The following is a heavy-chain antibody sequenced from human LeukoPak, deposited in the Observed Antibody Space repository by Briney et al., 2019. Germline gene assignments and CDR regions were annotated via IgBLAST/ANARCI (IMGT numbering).Heavy chain of an antibody. CDR1: GFTFSSYA. Sequence: GGSLRLSCAASGFTFSSYAMHWVRQAPGKGLEWVAVISYDGTNKYYADSVKGRFTISRDNSKNTLYLQMNSLRPEDTAMYYCAKDGVAAAEEDYWGQGTLVTVSS. J-gene: IGHJ4*02. CDR2: ISYDGTNK. V-gene: IGHV3-30-3*01. D-gene: IGHD6-13*01. CDR3: AKDGVAAAEEDY.